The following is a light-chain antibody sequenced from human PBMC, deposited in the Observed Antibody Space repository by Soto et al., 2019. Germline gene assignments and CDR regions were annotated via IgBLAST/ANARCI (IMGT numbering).Light chain of an antibody. CDR1: SGDVGNYDL. Sequence: QSVLTQPASVSGSPGQSITISCSGSSGDVGNYDLVSWYQQIPGKAPQLMIFEVSRRPSRVSDRFSGSKSGNTASLTISGLQAEDEGDYYCSSYTSSSIVFGGGTKLTVL. J-gene: IGLJ2*01. CDR3: SSYTSSSIV. V-gene: IGLV2-14*02. CDR2: EVS.